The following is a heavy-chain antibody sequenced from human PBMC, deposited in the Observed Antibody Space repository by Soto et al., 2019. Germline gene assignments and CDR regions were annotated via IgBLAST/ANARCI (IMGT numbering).Heavy chain of an antibody. V-gene: IGHV4-31*03. CDR3: ARVYDYDATKNDGFDI. CDR2: IYDNGDT. J-gene: IGHJ3*02. D-gene: IGHD3-16*01. CDR1: GGSIGSGDYY. Sequence: QVQLQASGPGLVKPSQTLSLTCTVSGGSIGSGDYYWTWIRQHPGRGLEWLGHIYDNGDTSYNPSLKSRVTRSTDTSKNQSSLRLSSVTAAGSAVSYWARVYDYDATKNDGFDIWGQGTLVTVSS.